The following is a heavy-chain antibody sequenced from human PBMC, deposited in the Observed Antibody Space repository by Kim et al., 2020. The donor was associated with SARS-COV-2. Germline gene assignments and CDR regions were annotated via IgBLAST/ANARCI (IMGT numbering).Heavy chain of an antibody. CDR2: IKSKTDGGTV. J-gene: IGHJ6*02. CDR3: QSFVSASYGVDV. CDR1: GFTLTNAY. D-gene: IGHD3-16*01. V-gene: IGHV3-15*01. Sequence: GGSLRLSCAASGFTLTNAYMSWVRQAPGKGLEWVGLIKSKTDGGTVHYAAPVKGRFTISRDDSKNTLYLQMNSLKAEDTAVYYCQSFVSASYGVDVWGQG.